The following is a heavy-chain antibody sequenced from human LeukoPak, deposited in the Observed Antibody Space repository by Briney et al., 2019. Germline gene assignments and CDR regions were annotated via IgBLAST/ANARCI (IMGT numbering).Heavy chain of an antibody. CDR3: ARAPIVVVPAAMDY. J-gene: IGHJ4*02. CDR2: INAGNGNT. CDR1: GYTFTSYA. V-gene: IGHV1-3*01. D-gene: IGHD2-2*01. Sequence: GASVKVSCKASGYTFTSYAMHWVRQAPGQRLEWMGWINAGNGNTKYSQKFQGRVTITRDTSANTAYMELSRLRSDDTAVYYCARAPIVVVPAAMDYWGQGTLVTVSS.